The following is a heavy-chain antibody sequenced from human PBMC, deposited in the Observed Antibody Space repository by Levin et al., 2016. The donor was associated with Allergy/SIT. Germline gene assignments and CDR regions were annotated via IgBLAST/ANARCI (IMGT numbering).Heavy chain of an antibody. CDR2: LIGDGHT. D-gene: IGHD3-10*01. J-gene: IGHJ5*02. Sequence: GESLKISCEVSGFTLGTYRMHWVRQAPGKGLVWLSRLIGDGHTDYVDSVKGRFTISRDNPMNSLYLQMNSLRAEDTAVYYCVRGGSCFDTWGQGTLVTVSS. V-gene: IGHV3-74*01. CDR1: GFTLGTYR. CDR3: VRGGSCFDT.